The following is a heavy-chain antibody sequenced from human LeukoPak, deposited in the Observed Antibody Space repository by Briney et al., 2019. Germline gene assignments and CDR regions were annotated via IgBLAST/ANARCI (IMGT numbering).Heavy chain of an antibody. D-gene: IGHD3-22*01. CDR2: MNPNSGNT. V-gene: IGHV1-8*01. Sequence: ASVTVSCKASGYTFTSYDINWVRQATGQGLEWMGWMNPNSGNTGYAQKFQGRVTMTRNTSISTAYMELSSLRSEDTAVYYCARSDSSGPIPAAGWGQGTLVTVSS. CDR1: GYTFTSYD. CDR3: ARSDSSGPIPAAG. J-gene: IGHJ4*02.